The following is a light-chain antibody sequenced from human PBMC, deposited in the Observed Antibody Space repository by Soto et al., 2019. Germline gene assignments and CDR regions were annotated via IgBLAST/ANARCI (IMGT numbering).Light chain of an antibody. CDR1: SSDVGSYNL. V-gene: IGLV2-23*01. CDR2: EGS. CDR3: CSGV. Sequence: QSVLTQPASVSGSPGQSITISCTGTSSDVGSYNLVSWYQQHPGKAPKLMIYEGSKRPSGVSNRFSGSKSGNTASLTISGLQAEDEAYYYCCSGVFGGGTKLTVL. J-gene: IGLJ2*01.